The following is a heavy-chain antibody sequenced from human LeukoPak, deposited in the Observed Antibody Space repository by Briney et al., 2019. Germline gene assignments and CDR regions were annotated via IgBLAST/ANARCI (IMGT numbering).Heavy chain of an antibody. D-gene: IGHD4-17*01. CDR3: TTFPYGDLHPDY. Sequence: GGSLRLSCAASGFIFKSYSLNWVRQAPGKGLEWVSSISDNCTDISYADSVKGRFAISRDNAKNSLYLQINSLRAEDTAVYYCTTFPYGDLHPDYWGQGTLVTVSS. CDR1: GFIFKSYS. V-gene: IGHV3-21*01. CDR2: ISDNCTDI. J-gene: IGHJ4*02.